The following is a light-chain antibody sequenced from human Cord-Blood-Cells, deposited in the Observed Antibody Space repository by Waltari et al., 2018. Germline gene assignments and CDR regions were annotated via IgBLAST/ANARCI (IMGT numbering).Light chain of an antibody. CDR3: SSYTSSSTLV. Sequence: QSALTQPPSVSGSPGQSITISCTGTSSDVGGYNYVASYQQHPGKAPNLMIYDVSNRPSGVSNRFSGSKSGNTASLTISGLQSEDEADYYCSSYTSSSTLVFGGGTKLTVL. J-gene: IGLJ2*01. CDR2: DVS. CDR1: SSDVGGYNY. V-gene: IGLV2-14*01.